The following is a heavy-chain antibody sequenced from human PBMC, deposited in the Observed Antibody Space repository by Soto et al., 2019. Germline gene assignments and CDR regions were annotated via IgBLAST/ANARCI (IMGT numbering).Heavy chain of an antibody. Sequence: GGSLRLSCAASGFTFSSYAMSWVRQAPGKGLEWVSAISGSGGSTYYADSVKGRFTISRDNSKNTLYLQMNSLRTEDTAVYYCTRDRRYCSITSCYFVYYYYMDVWGKGTTVTVSS. CDR1: GFTFSSYA. D-gene: IGHD2-2*01. J-gene: IGHJ6*03. CDR2: ISGSGGST. V-gene: IGHV3-23*01. CDR3: TRDRRYCSITSCYFVYYYYMDV.